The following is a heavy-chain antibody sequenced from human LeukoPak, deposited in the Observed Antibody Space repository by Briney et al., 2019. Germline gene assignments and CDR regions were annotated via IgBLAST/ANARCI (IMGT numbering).Heavy chain of an antibody. Sequence: SETLSLTCTVSGYSINSGYYWGWIRQSPGKGLEWIGSIYHSGSAYYNPSLKSRVTMSVDTSKNQFSLKLSSVTAADTAVYHCARLDYYRFDPWGQGTLVTVSS. J-gene: IGHJ5*02. V-gene: IGHV4-38-2*02. D-gene: IGHD3-22*01. CDR3: ARLDYYRFDP. CDR2: IYHSGSA. CDR1: GYSINSGYY.